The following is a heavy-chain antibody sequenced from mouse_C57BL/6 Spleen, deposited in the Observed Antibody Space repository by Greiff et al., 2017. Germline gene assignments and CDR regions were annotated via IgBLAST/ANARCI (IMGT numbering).Heavy chain of an antibody. CDR2: IRNKANNHAT. D-gene: IGHD1-1*01. CDR1: GFTFSDAW. J-gene: IGHJ1*03. Sequence: EVHLVESGGGLVQPGGSMKLSCAASGFTFSDAWMDWVRQSPEKGLEWVAEIRNKANNHATYYAESVKGRFTISRDDSKSSVYLQMNSLRAEDTGIYYCTRCYGSSSWYFDVWGTGTTVTVSS. V-gene: IGHV6-6*01. CDR3: TRCYGSSSWYFDV.